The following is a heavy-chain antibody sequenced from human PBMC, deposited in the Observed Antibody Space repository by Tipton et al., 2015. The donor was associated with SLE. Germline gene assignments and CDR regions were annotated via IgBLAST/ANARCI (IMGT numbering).Heavy chain of an antibody. CDR2: ISAYNGNT. Sequence: QSGAEVKKPGASVKVSCKASGYTFTGYYMHWVRQAPGQGLEWMGWISAYNGNTNYAQKLQGRVTMTTDPSTSTAYMELRSLRSDDTAVYYCARDVYYYDSSGYPYYFDYWGQGNLVTVSS. CDR3: ARDVYYYDSSGYPYYFDY. CDR1: GYTFTGYY. V-gene: IGHV1-18*04. D-gene: IGHD3-22*01. J-gene: IGHJ4*02.